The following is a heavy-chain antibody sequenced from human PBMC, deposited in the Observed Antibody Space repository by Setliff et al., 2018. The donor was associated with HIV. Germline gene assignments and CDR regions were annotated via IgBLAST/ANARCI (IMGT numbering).Heavy chain of an antibody. D-gene: IGHD2-15*01. CDR1: GGSVTTYG. J-gene: IGHJ6*02. V-gene: IGHV1-69*01. CDR3: ARGGWSGGGPLHYSYYYLDV. Sequence: VKVSCKASGGSVTTYGITWVRQAPGQGLEWMGGIIPIFGTTKYAQKFQGRVTISADESTRTANMELSSLTVEDTAVYYCARGGWSGGGPLHYSYYYLDVWGQGTAVTVSS. CDR2: IIPIFGTT.